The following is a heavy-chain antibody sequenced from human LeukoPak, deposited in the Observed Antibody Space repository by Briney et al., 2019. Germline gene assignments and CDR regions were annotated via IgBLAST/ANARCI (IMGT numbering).Heavy chain of an antibody. CDR2: INEDGSLK. J-gene: IGHJ4*02. V-gene: IGHV3-7*01. Sequence: GGSLRLSCAASGFTFSSYAMSWVRQAPGKGLEWVANINEDGSLKYYVDSLKGRFTISRDNAKNSVFLHMSSLRAEDAAVYYCATDKAWLFESWGQGTLVTVSS. CDR3: ATDKAWLFES. D-gene: IGHD5-12*01. CDR1: GFTFSSYA.